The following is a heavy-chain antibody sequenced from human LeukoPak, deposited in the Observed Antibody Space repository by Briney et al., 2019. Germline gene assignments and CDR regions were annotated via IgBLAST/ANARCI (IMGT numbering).Heavy chain of an antibody. Sequence: SETLSLTCTVSGGSISSYYWSWIRQPPGKGLEWIGYIYYRGSTNYNPSLKSRVTISVDTSKNQFSLKLSSVTAADTAVYYCARDPSSDYDSSGYSGWFDPWGQGTLVTVSS. J-gene: IGHJ5*02. CDR2: IYYRGST. V-gene: IGHV4-59*01. D-gene: IGHD3-22*01. CDR1: GGSISSYY. CDR3: ARDPSSDYDSSGYSGWFDP.